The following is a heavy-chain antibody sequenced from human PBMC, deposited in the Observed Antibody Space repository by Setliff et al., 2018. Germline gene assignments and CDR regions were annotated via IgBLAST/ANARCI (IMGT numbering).Heavy chain of an antibody. J-gene: IGHJ4*02. V-gene: IGHV4-4*07. D-gene: IGHD1-26*01. CDR1: GGSISSYY. Sequence: SETLSLTCIVSGGSISSYYWSWIRQPAGKGLEWIGRIYSSGTTNYNPSLESRVTMSVDTSKNQFSLKVSSVTAADTAVYYCAREPFSGVGYYFDSWGQGTLVTVSS. CDR2: IYSSGTT. CDR3: AREPFSGVGYYFDS.